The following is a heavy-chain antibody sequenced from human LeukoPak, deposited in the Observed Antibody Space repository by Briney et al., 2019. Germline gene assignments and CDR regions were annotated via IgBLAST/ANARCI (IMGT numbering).Heavy chain of an antibody. Sequence: PSETLSLTCTVSDGSVSSSGYYWGWIRQPPGKGLEWIGSIHYSGSTFYNSSLKSRVSISVDSSKNQFSLRLSSVTAADTAVYYCASSGSYYYFDYWGQGTLVTVSS. J-gene: IGHJ4*02. CDR2: IHYSGST. CDR1: DGSVSSSGYY. CDR3: ASSGSYYYFDY. V-gene: IGHV4-39*01. D-gene: IGHD1-26*01.